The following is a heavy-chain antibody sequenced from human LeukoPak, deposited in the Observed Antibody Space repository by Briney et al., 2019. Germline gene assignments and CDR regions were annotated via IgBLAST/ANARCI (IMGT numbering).Heavy chain of an antibody. CDR3: ASQFGESNYGMDV. CDR2: IYYSGST. CDR1: GGSISSYY. V-gene: IGHV4-59*01. D-gene: IGHD3-10*01. J-gene: IGHJ6*02. Sequence: SETLSLTCTVSGGSISSYYWSWIRQPPGKGLEWIGYIYYSGSTNYNPSLKSRVTISVDTSKNQLSLKLSSVTAADTAVYYCASQFGESNYGMDVWGQGTTVTVSS.